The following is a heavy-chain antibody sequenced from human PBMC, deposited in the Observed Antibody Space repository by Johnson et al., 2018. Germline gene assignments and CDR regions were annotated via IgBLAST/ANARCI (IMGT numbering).Heavy chain of an antibody. V-gene: IGHV4-59*08. Sequence: QVQLQESGPGLVKPSETLSLTCTVSGGSISSYYWSWIRQPPGKGLEWIGYIYYSGSTNYNPSLKSRVTISVDTSKNQFSLKLSSVTAADTAVYYCARHLLYDDCWSGYYIPTLYYYGMDVGGQGTTVTVS. D-gene: IGHD3-3*01. CDR3: ARHLLYDDCWSGYYIPTLYYYGMDV. J-gene: IGHJ6*02. CDR1: GGSISSYY. CDR2: IYYSGST.